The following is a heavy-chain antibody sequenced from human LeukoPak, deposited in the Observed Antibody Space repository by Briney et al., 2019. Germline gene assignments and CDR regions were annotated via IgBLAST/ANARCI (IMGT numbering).Heavy chain of an antibody. J-gene: IGHJ5*02. V-gene: IGHV3-23*01. D-gene: IGHD3-10*01. CDR3: AKDGPLLWFGPTDA. CDR1: GFTFSTYG. Sequence: GGSLRLSCVASGFTFSTYGMSWVRQAPGKGLEWLAAVSSTGSGTYYPDSLKGRFIISRDNSQNTVFLQMNSLRPEDTAFYFCAKDGPLLWFGPTDAWGQGILVTVSS. CDR2: VSSTGSGT.